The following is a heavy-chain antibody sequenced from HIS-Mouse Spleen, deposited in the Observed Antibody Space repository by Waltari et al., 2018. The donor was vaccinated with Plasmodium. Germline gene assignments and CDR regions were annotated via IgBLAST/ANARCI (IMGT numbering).Heavy chain of an antibody. Sequence: QVQLQQWGAGLLKPSETLSLTCAVYGGSFRGYYWSWIRPPPGKGREWIGEINHSGSTNYNPSLKSRVTISVDTSKNQFSLKLSSVTAADTAVYYCASSGSGSYYYWGQGTLVTVSS. CDR1: GGSFRGYY. V-gene: IGHV4-34*01. CDR2: INHSGST. CDR3: ASSGSGSYYY. D-gene: IGHD3-10*01. J-gene: IGHJ4*02.